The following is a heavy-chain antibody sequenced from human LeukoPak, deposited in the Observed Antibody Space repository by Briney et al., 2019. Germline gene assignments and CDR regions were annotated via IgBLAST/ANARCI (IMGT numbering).Heavy chain of an antibody. CDR3: ARDSVMVRGVIRWFDP. D-gene: IGHD3-10*01. J-gene: IGHJ5*02. CDR1: GGSISSSSYY. Sequence: SETLSLTCTVSGGSISSSSYYWGWIRQPPGKGLEWIGSVYYTGASYYNPSLKSRVTISVDTSKNQFSLKLSSVTAADTAVYYCARDSVMVRGVIRWFDPWGQGTLVTVSS. V-gene: IGHV4-39*02. CDR2: VYYTGAS.